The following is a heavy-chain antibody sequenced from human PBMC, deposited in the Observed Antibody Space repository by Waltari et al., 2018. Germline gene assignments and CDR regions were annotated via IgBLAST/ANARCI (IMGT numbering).Heavy chain of an antibody. Sequence: QVQLQQWGAGLLKPSETLSLTCAVYGGSFSGYYWSWIRQPPGKGLEWIGEINHSESTNYNPSLKSRVTISVDTSKNQFSLKLSSVTAADTAVYYCARGRGGYAGWFDPWGQGTLVTVSS. CDR2: INHSEST. D-gene: IGHD5-12*01. V-gene: IGHV4-34*01. CDR1: GGSFSGYY. J-gene: IGHJ5*02. CDR3: ARGRGGYAGWFDP.